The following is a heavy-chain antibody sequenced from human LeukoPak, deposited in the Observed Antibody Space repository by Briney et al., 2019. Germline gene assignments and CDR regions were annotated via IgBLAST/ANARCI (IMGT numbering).Heavy chain of an antibody. J-gene: IGHJ4*02. CDR1: GFTFSSYS. Sequence: GGSLRLSCAASGFTFSSYSMNWVRQAPGKGLEWVSSISSSKSYIYYADSVKGRVTISRDNAKNSLYLQMNSLRAEDTAVYYCALKGYSSGWYFDYWGQGTLVTVSS. CDR3: ALKGYSSGWYFDY. V-gene: IGHV3-21*01. CDR2: ISSSKSYI. D-gene: IGHD6-19*01.